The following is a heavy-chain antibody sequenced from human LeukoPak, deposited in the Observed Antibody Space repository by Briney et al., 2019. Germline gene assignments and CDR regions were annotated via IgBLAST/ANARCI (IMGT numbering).Heavy chain of an antibody. V-gene: IGHV1-69*13. J-gene: IGHJ4*02. D-gene: IGHD3-9*01. CDR2: IIPIFGTA. CDR1: GGTFSSYA. Sequence: ASVKVSCKASGGTFSSYAISWVRQAPGQGLEWMGGIIPIFGTANYAQKFQGRVTITADESTSTAYMELSSLRSEDTAVYYCARGAQSPQLRYFDWMNVFDYWGQGTLVTVSS. CDR3: ARGAQSPQLRYFDWMNVFDY.